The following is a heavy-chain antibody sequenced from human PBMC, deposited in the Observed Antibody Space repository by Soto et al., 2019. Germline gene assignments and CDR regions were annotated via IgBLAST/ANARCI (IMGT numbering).Heavy chain of an antibody. J-gene: IGHJ6*02. CDR2: ISNDGTNK. CDR3: GKDTLDCSGGDCPLYYYYGMDV. CDR1: GFTFRSYG. D-gene: IGHD2-15*01. Sequence: QVQLVESGGGVVQPGRSLRLSCAASGFTFRSYGMHWVRQAPGKGLEWLAVISNDGTNKYLADSVKGRLTLSRDNSRNTLSLEINNLRPEDTAVYYCGKDTLDCSGGDCPLYYYYGMDVWGQGTTVTFSS. V-gene: IGHV3-30*18.